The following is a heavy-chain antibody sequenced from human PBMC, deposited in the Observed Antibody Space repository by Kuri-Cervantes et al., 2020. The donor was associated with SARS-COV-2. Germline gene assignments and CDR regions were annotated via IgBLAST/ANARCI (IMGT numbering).Heavy chain of an antibody. CDR3: AKEYGLGTYSPWFDS. CDR2: FSTSNGKT. CDR1: IYTSMNYG. J-gene: IGHJ5*01. Sequence: ASVKDSCKAPIYTSMNYGISWVRQAPGQGLEWLAIFSTSNGKTHYAQKFQGRVTLTTDTSTRTAYMELRSLRSDETAVYYCAKEYGLGTYSPWFDSWGQGTLVTVSS. D-gene: IGHD3-10*01. V-gene: IGHV1-18*01.